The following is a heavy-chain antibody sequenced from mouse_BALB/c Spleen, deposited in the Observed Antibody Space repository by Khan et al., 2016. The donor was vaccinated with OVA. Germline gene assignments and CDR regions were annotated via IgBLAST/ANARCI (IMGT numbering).Heavy chain of an antibody. CDR3: ARAYYRYDGYYAMDY. D-gene: IGHD2-14*01. Sequence: QVQLQQSGPGLVAPSQSLSITCTVSGFSLSRYNIHWVRQPPGKGLEWLGMIWGGGGTDYNSTLKSRLSIRKDNSKSQVLLKMNSLQTDDTAMYFCARAYYRYDGYYAMDYWCQGTSVTVSS. J-gene: IGHJ4*01. CDR2: IWGGGGT. CDR1: GFSLSRYN. V-gene: IGHV2-6-4*01.